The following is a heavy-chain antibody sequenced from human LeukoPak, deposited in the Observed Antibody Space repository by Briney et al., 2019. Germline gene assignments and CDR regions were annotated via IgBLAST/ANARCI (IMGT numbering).Heavy chain of an antibody. J-gene: IGHJ5*02. V-gene: IGHV1-69*01. Sequence: GKGSCKASGGPFSSYAISWGRQAPGQRVEWMGGVIPIFGTANYAQKFQGRVTITADESTSTAYMELSSLRSEDTAVYYCARVKPAYCGGDCYWYNWFDPWGQGTLVTVSS. CDR2: VIPIFGTA. D-gene: IGHD2-21*02. CDR3: ARVKPAYCGGDCYWYNWFDP. CDR1: GGPFSSYA.